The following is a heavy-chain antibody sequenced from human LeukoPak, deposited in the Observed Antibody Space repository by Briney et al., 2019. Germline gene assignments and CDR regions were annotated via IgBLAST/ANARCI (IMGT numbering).Heavy chain of an antibody. CDR2: IYSGGST. CDR1: GFTVSSNY. CDR3: ARDVRISGSSGTFDY. J-gene: IGHJ4*02. D-gene: IGHD3-10*01. Sequence: GGSLRLSCAASGFTVSSNYMAWVRQAPGKGLEWVSVIYSGGSTYYADSVEGRFIISRDNSRNTVFLEMNNLRVEDTAVYCCARDVRISGSSGTFDYWGQGTLVTVSS. V-gene: IGHV3-66*01.